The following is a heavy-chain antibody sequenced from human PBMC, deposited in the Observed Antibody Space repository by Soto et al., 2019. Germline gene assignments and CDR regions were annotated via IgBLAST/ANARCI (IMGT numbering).Heavy chain of an antibody. V-gene: IGHV4-39*01. CDR3: ARREDYYGSGSYSDY. J-gene: IGHJ4*02. CDR1: GCSISSSSYY. D-gene: IGHD3-10*01. CDR2: IYYSGST. Sequence: SETLSLTCTVSGCSISSSSYYWGWIRQPPGKGLEWIGSIYYSGSTYYNPSLKSRVTISVDTSKNQFSLKLSSVTAADTAVYYCARREDYYGSGSYSDYWGQGTLVTVSS.